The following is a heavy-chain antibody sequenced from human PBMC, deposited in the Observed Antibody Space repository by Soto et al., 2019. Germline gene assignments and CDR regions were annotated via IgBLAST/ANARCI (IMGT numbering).Heavy chain of an antibody. V-gene: IGHV3-15*07. D-gene: IGHD3-10*01. CDR3: TTDPGPLWFGEYGK. CDR1: GFTFSNAW. CDR2: IKSKTDGGTT. Sequence: EVQLVESGGGLVKPGGSLRLSCAASGFTFSNAWMNWVRQAPGKGLEWVGSIKSKTDGGTTDYAAPVKGRFTISRDDSKNTLYLQMNSLKTEDTAVYYCTTDPGPLWFGEYGKGGQGTLVTVSS. J-gene: IGHJ4*02.